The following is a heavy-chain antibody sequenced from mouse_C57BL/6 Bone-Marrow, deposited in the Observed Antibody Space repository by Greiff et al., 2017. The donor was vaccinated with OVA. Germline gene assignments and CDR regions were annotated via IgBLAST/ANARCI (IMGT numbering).Heavy chain of an antibody. CDR1: GYTFTSYW. Sequence: QVQLQQSGAELVKPGASVKLSCKASGYTFTSYWMQWVKQRPGQGLEWIGEIDPSDSYTNYNQKFKGKATLTVDTSSSTAYMQLSSLTSEDSAVYNCARYYGRFDYWGQGTTLTVSS. V-gene: IGHV1-50*01. J-gene: IGHJ2*01. D-gene: IGHD1-1*01. CDR3: ARYYGRFDY. CDR2: IDPSDSYT.